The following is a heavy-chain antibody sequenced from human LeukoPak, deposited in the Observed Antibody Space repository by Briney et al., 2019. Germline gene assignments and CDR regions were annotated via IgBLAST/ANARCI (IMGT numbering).Heavy chain of an antibody. V-gene: IGHV3-66*01. CDR3: ARDGAHSRIPI. CDR2: IYRDDTT. CDR1: GFTVSSSY. Sequence: SGGSLGLSCAASGFTVSSSYMSWVRLAPGKGLEWISVIYRDDTTYYADSVKGRFAVSRDSSRNTLYLQMNSLRAEDTAVYYCARDGAHSRIPIWGQGTLVTVSS. J-gene: IGHJ4*02. D-gene: IGHD4/OR15-4a*01.